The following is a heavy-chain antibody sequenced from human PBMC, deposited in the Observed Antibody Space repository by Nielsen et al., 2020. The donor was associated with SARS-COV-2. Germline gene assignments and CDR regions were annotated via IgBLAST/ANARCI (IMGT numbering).Heavy chain of an antibody. CDR2: IIPIFGTA. D-gene: IGHD3-9*01. CDR1: GGTFSSYA. CDR3: ARAGPSQATEDPYDILTGPRNYYGMDV. Sequence: SVKVSCKASGGTFSSYAISWVRQAPGQGLEWMGGIIPIFGTANYAQKFQGRVTITADESTSTAYMELSSLRSEDTAVYYCARAGPSQATEDPYDILTGPRNYYGMDVWGQGTTVTVSS. V-gene: IGHV1-69*13. J-gene: IGHJ6*02.